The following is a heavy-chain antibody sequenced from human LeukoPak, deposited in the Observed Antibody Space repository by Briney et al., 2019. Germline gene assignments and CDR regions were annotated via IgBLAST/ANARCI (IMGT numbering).Heavy chain of an antibody. CDR2: INHSGST. CDR1: GGSFSGYY. J-gene: IGHJ3*02. Sequence: SETLSLTCAVYGGSFSGYYWSWIRQPPGKGLEWIGEINHSGSTNYNPSLKSRLTILLDTSRNQFSLKLNSVTAADTAVYYCAKSNGYGLIDIWGQGTMVTVSS. V-gene: IGHV4-34*01. CDR3: AKSNGYGLIDI. D-gene: IGHD3-10*01.